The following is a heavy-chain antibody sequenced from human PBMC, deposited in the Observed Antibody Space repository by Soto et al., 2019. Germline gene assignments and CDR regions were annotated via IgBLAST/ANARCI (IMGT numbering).Heavy chain of an antibody. CDR2: ISAYNGIT. V-gene: IGHV1-18*01. CDR1: GYTFTSYG. D-gene: IGHD4-17*01. J-gene: IGHJ6*02. CDR3: ARDGATVTTGHYGMDV. Sequence: QVQLVQSGAEVKKPGASVKVSCKASGYTFTSYGISWVRQAPGQGLEWMGWISAYNGITNYAQKLQGRVTMTTDPSTSTAYMELRSLRSDDTAVYYCARDGATVTTGHYGMDVWGQGTTVTVSS.